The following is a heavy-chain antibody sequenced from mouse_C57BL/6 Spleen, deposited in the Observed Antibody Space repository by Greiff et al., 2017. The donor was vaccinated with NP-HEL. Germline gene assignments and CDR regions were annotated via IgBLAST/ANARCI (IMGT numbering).Heavy chain of an antibody. Sequence: VQLQQSGPGLVQPSQSLSITCTVSGFSLTSYGVHWVRQSPGKGLEWLGVIWSGGSTDYNAAFISRLSISKDNSKSQVFFKMNSLQADDTAIYYCARYPLVTTVVANYAMDYWGQGTSVTVSS. D-gene: IGHD1-1*01. CDR1: GFSLTSYG. CDR2: IWSGGST. CDR3: ARYPLVTTVVANYAMDY. J-gene: IGHJ4*01. V-gene: IGHV2-2*01.